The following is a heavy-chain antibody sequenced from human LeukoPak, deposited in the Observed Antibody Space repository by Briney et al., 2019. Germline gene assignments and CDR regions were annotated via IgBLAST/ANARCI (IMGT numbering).Heavy chain of an antibody. J-gene: IGHJ4*02. V-gene: IGHV1-18*01. CDR1: GYTFTSYG. CDR2: ISAYNGNT. CDR3: AGGEQQLEQFDY. D-gene: IGHD6-13*01. Sequence: ASVNVSCKASGYTFTSYGISWVRQAPGQGLEWMGWISAYNGNTNYAQKLQGRVTMTTDTSTSTAYMELRSLRSDDTAVYYCAGGEQQLEQFDYWGQGPLVTVSS.